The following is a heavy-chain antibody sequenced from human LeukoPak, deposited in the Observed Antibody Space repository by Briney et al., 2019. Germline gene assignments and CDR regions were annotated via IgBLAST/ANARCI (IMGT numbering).Heavy chain of an antibody. CDR2: IYGSGST. J-gene: IGHJ4*02. CDR1: GASVSSDTYY. Sequence: PSETLSLTCTVPGASVSSDTYYWNRMRQPPGKGLEWIGYIYGSGSTDYHPSLESRVTISVDSSLNHLSLKLTSVTPTDTAVYYCVANGEYWAQGTLVTVSS. CDR3: VANGEY. V-gene: IGHV4-61*03.